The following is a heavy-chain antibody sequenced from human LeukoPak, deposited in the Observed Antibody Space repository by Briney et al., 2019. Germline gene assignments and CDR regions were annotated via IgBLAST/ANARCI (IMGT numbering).Heavy chain of an antibody. CDR2: ISYDGSNK. D-gene: IGHD3-10*01. V-gene: IGHV3-30*03. J-gene: IGHJ6*02. CDR1: GFTFSSYW. Sequence: GGSLRLSCAASGFTFSSYWMSWVRQAPGKGLEWVAVISYDGSNKYYADSVKGRFTISRDNSKNTLYLQMNSLRAEDTAVYYCARSYYGSGYYGMDVWGQGTTVTVSS. CDR3: ARSYYGSGYYGMDV.